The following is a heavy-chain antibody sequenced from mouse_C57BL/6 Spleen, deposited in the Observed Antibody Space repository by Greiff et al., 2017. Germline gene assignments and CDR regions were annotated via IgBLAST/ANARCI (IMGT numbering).Heavy chain of an antibody. J-gene: IGHJ2*01. CDR2: ISDGGSYT. CDR3: ERDLYPFDY. Sequence: EVKLVESGGGLVKPGGSLKLSCAASGFTFSSYAMSWVRQTPEKRLEWVATISDGGSYTYYPDNVKGRFTISRDNAKNNLYLQMSHLKSEDTAMYYWERDLYPFDYWGQGTTLTVSS. CDR1: GFTFSSYA. V-gene: IGHV5-4*01. D-gene: IGHD2-1*01.